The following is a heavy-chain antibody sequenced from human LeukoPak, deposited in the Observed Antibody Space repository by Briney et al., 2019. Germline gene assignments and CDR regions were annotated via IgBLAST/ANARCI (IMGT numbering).Heavy chain of an antibody. CDR3: ARDPGRDGYNYGDY. CDR1: GGSISSSSYY. CDR2: IYYTGST. V-gene: IGHV4-39*02. Sequence: PSETLSLTCTVSGGSISSSSYYWGWIRQPPGKGLEWIGRIYYTGSTYYNPSLKSRVTISVDTSKNQFSLKLSSVTAADTAVYYCARDPGRDGYNYGDYWGQGTLVTVSS. D-gene: IGHD5-24*01. J-gene: IGHJ4*02.